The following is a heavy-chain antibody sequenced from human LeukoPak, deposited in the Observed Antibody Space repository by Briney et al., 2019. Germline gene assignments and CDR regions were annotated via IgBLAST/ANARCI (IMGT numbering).Heavy chain of an antibody. CDR2: IRGKALGWTT. Sequence: PGGSLRLSCAASGFTFSSYWMSWVRQAPGKGLEWVGFIRGKALGWTTEYAASVKGRFSMSRDDSKNIAYLQMDNLKTEDTAVYYCSTDFWRLGFDYWGQGTLVTVSS. D-gene: IGHD3-3*01. CDR3: STDFWRLGFDY. V-gene: IGHV3-49*04. J-gene: IGHJ4*02. CDR1: GFTFSSYW.